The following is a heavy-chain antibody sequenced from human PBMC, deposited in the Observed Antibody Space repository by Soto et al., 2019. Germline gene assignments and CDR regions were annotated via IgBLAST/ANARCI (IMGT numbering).Heavy chain of an antibody. J-gene: IGHJ5*02. CDR2: VYYTGFT. CDR1: GDSISSSYY. CDR3: ARLPVVVIALGYFDP. V-gene: IGHV4-39*01. Sequence: QLQLQESGPGLVKPSETLSLTCTVSGDSISSSYYWGWVRQPPGKGLECIGAVYYTGFTYYNPSLKSRLTISLDTSKNQCPLRLSSVTAADTAIYYCARLPVVVIALGYFDPWGPGTLVTVSS. D-gene: IGHD2-21*01.